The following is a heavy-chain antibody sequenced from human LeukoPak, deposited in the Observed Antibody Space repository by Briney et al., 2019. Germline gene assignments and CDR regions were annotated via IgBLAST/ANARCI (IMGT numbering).Heavy chain of an antibody. Sequence: PGGSLRLSCAASGLTFSNYGMSWVRQAPGKGLEWVSAISGSGGSTYYADSVKGRFTISRDNSKNTLHLQMNSLRAEDTAVYYCAKAPMVRRLNWLDPWGQGTLVTVSS. J-gene: IGHJ5*02. CDR1: GLTFSNYG. V-gene: IGHV3-23*01. CDR2: ISGSGGST. D-gene: IGHD3-10*01. CDR3: AKAPMVRRLNWLDP.